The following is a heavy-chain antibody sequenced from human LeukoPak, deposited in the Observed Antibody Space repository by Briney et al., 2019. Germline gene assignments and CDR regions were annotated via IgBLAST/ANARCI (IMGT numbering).Heavy chain of an antibody. J-gene: IGHJ4*02. CDR1: GVSIISTNSY. Sequence: SETLSLTCTVSGVSIISTNSYWGRIRQSPRTGLEWIGNIYSSGKTYYNPSLNSRVTISIDMSENQFSLKLTSVTAADTAVYYCARKREGPATGIDYWGQGTLVTVSS. CDR3: ARKREGPATGIDY. CDR2: IYSSGKT. D-gene: IGHD2-15*01. V-gene: IGHV4-39*07.